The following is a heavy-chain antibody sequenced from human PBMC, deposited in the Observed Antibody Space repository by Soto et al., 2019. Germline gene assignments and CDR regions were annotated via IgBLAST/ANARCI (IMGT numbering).Heavy chain of an antibody. CDR1: GDTFSSYA. J-gene: IGHJ6*02. D-gene: IGHD3-22*01. V-gene: IGHV1-69*01. CDR2: IIPIFGTA. Sequence: QVQLVQSGAEVKKPGSSVKVSCKASGDTFSSYAISWVRQAPGQGLEWMGGIIPIFGTANYAQKFQGRVTITADESTSAAYMELSSLRSEDTAVYYCARDGSGYRSSACHRAVWGQGTTVTVSS. CDR3: ARDGSGYRSSACHRAV.